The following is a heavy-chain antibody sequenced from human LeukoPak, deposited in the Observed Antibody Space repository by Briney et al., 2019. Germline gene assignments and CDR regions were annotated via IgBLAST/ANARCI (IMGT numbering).Heavy chain of an antibody. D-gene: IGHD2-2*01. CDR3: ARVVGYCSSTSCQNFDY. CDR1: GFTFSSYE. J-gene: IGHJ4*02. CDR2: ISSSGSTI. Sequence: PGGSLRLSCAASGFTFSSYEMNWVRQAPGKGLEWVSYISSSGSTIYYADSVKGRFTISRDNAKNSLYLQMNSLRAEDTAVYYCARVVGYCSSTSCQNFDYWGQGTLVTVSS. V-gene: IGHV3-48*03.